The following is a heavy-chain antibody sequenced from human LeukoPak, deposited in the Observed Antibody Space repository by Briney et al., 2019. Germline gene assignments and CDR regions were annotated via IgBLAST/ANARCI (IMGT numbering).Heavy chain of an antibody. J-gene: IGHJ6*03. CDR1: GGTSTSYA. CDR2: IIPIFGTA. D-gene: IGHD2-15*01. V-gene: IGHV1-69*13. CDR3: ARLIGSGVYYYMDV. Sequence: ASVKVSCKASGGTSTSYAISWVRQAPGQGLEWMGGIIPIFGTANYAQKFQGRVTITADESTSTAYMELSSLRSEDTAVYYCARLIGSGVYYYMDVWGKGTTVTVSS.